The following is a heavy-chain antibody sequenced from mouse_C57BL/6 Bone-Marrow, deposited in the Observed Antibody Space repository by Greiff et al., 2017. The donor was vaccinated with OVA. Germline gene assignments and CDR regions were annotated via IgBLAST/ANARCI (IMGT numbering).Heavy chain of an antibody. CDR3: ARSRAGTDFDY. CDR1: GYTFTDYY. CDR2: IYPGSGNT. J-gene: IGHJ2*01. Sequence: VQVVESGAELVRPGASVKLSCKASGYTFTDYYINWVKQRPGQGLEWIARIYPGSGNTYYNEKFKGKATLTAEKSSSTAYMQLSSLTSEDSAVYFCARSRAGTDFDYWGQGTTLTVSS. V-gene: IGHV1-76*01. D-gene: IGHD4-1*01.